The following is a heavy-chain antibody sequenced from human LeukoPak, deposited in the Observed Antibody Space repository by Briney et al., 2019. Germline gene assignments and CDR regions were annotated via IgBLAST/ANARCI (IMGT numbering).Heavy chain of an antibody. J-gene: IGHJ4*02. CDR1: VVTLRSNY. V-gene: IGHV3-66*01. Sequence: PGGSLRLSCADSVVTLRSNYMSWGRQAPGEGVEGGSDLYSGGSTYYTEPVTGRFTISSDNSKTTLYLQMNSLRAEDTAVYYCARVRGWKYFDYWGQGTLVTVSS. CDR2: LYSGGST. CDR3: ARVRGWKYFDY. D-gene: IGHD1-1*01.